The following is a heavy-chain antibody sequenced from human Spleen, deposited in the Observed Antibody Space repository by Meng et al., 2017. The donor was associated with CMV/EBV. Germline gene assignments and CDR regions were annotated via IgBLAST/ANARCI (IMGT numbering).Heavy chain of an antibody. CDR2: ISGNSAYI. CDR3: ARAPAVAGRYYYYGLDV. J-gene: IGHJ6*02. Sequence: GESLKISCAASGFTFSTYTMTWVRQAPGKGLEWVSSISGNSAYIYYADSLKGRFTISRDNAKNSVYLQMNSLRAEDTAVYYCARAPAVAGRYYYYGLDVWGQGTTVTVSS. V-gene: IGHV3-21*06. CDR1: GFTFSTYT. D-gene: IGHD6-13*01.